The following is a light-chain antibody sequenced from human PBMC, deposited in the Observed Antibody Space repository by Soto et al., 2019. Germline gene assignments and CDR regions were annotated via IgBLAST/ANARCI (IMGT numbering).Light chain of an antibody. J-gene: IGKJ1*01. CDR1: QSVGSY. CDR3: QQYGSSPGK. CDR2: DAS. V-gene: IGKV3-15*01. Sequence: EIVMTQSPATLSVSPGERATLSCGASQSVGSYLAWYQQKPGQAPRLLIYDASTRATDIPGRFSGSGSGTEFTLTISSLQSEDFAVYYCQQYGSSPGKFGQGTKV.